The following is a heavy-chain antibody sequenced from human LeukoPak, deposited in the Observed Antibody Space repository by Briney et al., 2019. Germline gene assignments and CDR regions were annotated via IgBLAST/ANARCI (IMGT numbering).Heavy chain of an antibody. CDR1: GVSISSYY. CDR2: IYYSGNT. Sequence: PSETLSLTRTVSGVSISSYYWSWIRQPPGKGLEYIGYIYYSGNTNYNPSLKSRVTISVDTSKNQFSLKLSSVTAADTAVYYCARGTSSLDYWGQGTLVTVSS. V-gene: IGHV4-59*01. J-gene: IGHJ4*02. CDR3: ARGTSSLDY.